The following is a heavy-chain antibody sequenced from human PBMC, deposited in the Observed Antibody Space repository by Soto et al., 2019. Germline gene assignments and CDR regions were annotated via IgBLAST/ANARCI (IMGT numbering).Heavy chain of an antibody. V-gene: IGHV4-34*01. CDR3: ARTADWLLYYFDY. Sequence: QVQLQQWGAGLLKPSETLSLTCAVYGGSFSGYYWSWIRQPPGKGLEWIGEINHSGSTNYNPSLKRRVTISVDTSKNQFSLKLSSVTAADTAVYYCARTADWLLYYFDYWGQGTLVTVSS. CDR1: GGSFSGYY. CDR2: INHSGST. D-gene: IGHD3-9*01. J-gene: IGHJ4*02.